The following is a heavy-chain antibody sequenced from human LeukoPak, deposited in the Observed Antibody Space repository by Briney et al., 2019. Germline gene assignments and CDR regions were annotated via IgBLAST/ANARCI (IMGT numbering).Heavy chain of an antibody. V-gene: IGHV4-59*01. D-gene: IGHD6-6*01. CDR1: GGSISTYY. CDR3: ARGGAARLHFQN. J-gene: IGHJ1*01. Sequence: SETLSLTCTVSGGSISTYYWNWIRQPPGKGLEWIGYIYHSGSTNYNPSLQSRVTISVDTSKNQFSLNLNSVTAADTAVYYCARGGAARLHFQNWGQGTLVTVSS. CDR2: IYHSGST.